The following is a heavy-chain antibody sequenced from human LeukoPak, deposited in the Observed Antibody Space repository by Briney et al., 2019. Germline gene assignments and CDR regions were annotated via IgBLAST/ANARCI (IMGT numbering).Heavy chain of an antibody. Sequence: GASVKVSCKASGYTFTGYYMHWVRQAPGQRLEWMGWINAGNGNTKYSQKFQGRVAITRDTSASTAYMELSSLRSEDTAVYYCARGLSGKKGYTDFDYWGQGTLVTVSS. CDR1: GYTFTGYY. CDR3: ARGLSGKKGYTDFDY. D-gene: IGHD5-18*01. J-gene: IGHJ4*02. CDR2: INAGNGNT. V-gene: IGHV1-3*01.